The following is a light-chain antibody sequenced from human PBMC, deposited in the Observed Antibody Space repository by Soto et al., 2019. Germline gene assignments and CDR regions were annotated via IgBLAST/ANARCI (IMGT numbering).Light chain of an antibody. V-gene: IGLV1-40*01. CDR2: SNT. J-gene: IGLJ2*01. CDR1: SSNIGAGFD. Sequence: QSVLTQPPSVSGAPGQTVTISCTGSSSNIGAGFDVHWYQQVPGTAPKLVLYSNTARPSGVPDRFSGSRSGSSGSLTISGLQAEDEADYYCASYTSSSTSVIFGRGTKLTVL. CDR3: ASYTSSSTSVI.